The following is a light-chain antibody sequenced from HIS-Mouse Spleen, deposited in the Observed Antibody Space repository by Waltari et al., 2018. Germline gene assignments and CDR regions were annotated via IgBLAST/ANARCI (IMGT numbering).Light chain of an antibody. CDR1: SGYSNYK. V-gene: IGLV9-49*01. CDR3: AADHCSGSNFAWG. Sequence: QPVLTQPPSASASLGASVTLTCTLSSGYSNYKVDWYQQRPGKGPRVVMRVGTGGILGCMWDGIPDACSVLGSGLKRYLASKNIHVEYETDYRCAADHCSGSNFAWGIGGGTKLTVL. J-gene: IGLJ2*01. CDR2: VGTGGILG.